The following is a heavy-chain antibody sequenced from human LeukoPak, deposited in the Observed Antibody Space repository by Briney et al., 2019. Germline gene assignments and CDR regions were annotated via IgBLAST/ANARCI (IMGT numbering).Heavy chain of an antibody. J-gene: IGHJ4*02. D-gene: IGHD6-19*01. CDR3: AKDPYSSGWYFDY. CDR2: IRYDGSNK. V-gene: IGHV3-30*02. CDR1: GFTFSSYG. Sequence: QPGRSLRLSCAASGFTFSSYGMHWVRQAPGKGLEWVAFIRYDGSNKYYADSVKGRFTISRDSAKNTLYLQMNSLRAEDTAVYYCAKDPYSSGWYFDYWGQGTLVTVSS.